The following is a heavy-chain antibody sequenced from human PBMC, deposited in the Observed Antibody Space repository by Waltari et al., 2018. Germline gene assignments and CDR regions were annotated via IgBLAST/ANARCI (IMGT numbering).Heavy chain of an antibody. J-gene: IGHJ5*02. CDR1: GGSFSGYY. CDR3: ALIGVVNKNWFDP. CDR2: INHSGST. V-gene: IGHV4-34*01. Sequence: QVQLQQWGAGLLKPSETLSLTCAVYGGSFSGYYGSWIRQPPGKGLEWIGEINHSGSTNYNPSLKSRVTISVDTSKNQFSLKLSSVTAADTAVYYCALIGVVNKNWFDPWGQGTLVTVSS. D-gene: IGHD3-3*01.